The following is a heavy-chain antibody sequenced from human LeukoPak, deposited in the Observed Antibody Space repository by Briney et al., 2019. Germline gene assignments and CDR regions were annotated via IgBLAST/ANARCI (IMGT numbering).Heavy chain of an antibody. Sequence: PGGSLRLSCAASGFTFSSYAMHWVRQAPGKGLEWVAVISYDGSNKYYADSVKGRFTISRDNSKNTLYLQMNSLRAEDTAVYYCARDGTGYYKAPNFDYWGQGTLVTVSS. CDR1: GFTFSSYA. D-gene: IGHD3-9*01. CDR3: ARDGTGYYKAPNFDY. CDR2: ISYDGSNK. V-gene: IGHV3-30*04. J-gene: IGHJ4*02.